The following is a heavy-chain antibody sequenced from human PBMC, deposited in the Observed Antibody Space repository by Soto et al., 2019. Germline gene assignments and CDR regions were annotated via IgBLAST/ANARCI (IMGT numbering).Heavy chain of an antibody. CDR2: IDAAGTGK. CDR1: EFTFSKYA. CDR3: TRDPNGDHVGAFEF. V-gene: IGHV3-23*01. J-gene: IGHJ3*01. D-gene: IGHD3-10*02. Sequence: EVQLLESGGGLVQPGGSLRLSCGASEFTFSKYAMTWVRQAPGKGLEWASSIDAAGTGKWYADPVRGRFTVSRDNSKNTLYLQMSSLRADDTAVYYCTRDPNGDHVGAFEFWGQMAMVTVSS.